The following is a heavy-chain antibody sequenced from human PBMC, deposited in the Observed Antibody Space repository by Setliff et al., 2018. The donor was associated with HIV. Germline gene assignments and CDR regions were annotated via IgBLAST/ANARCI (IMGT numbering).Heavy chain of an antibody. CDR2: INTDGSSA. V-gene: IGHV3-74*03. D-gene: IGHD3-16*01. J-gene: IGHJ5*01. CDR3: ARGGANPSWFDS. Sequence: GGSLRLSCVASGFTFGPFWMHRVRQAPGKGLVWVSRINTDGSSATYADSVKGRFTNSRDNAKNTLYLQMDNLRAEDTAVYYCARGGANPSWFDSWGQGTLVTVSS. CDR1: GFTFGPFW.